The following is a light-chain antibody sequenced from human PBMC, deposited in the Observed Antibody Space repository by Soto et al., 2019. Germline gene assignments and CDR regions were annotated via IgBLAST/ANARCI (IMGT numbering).Light chain of an antibody. CDR3: EQYNNSPIT. Sequence: EIRMTQSPATLSVSPGERATVSCGASQSVSSNLAWYQQKPGKAPRLLIYGASTRATGIPARLSGSGSGTELTITISSLQSEDFEVYYCEQYNNSPITFGHGTRLEIK. J-gene: IGKJ5*01. CDR2: GAS. CDR1: QSVSSN. V-gene: IGKV3-15*01.